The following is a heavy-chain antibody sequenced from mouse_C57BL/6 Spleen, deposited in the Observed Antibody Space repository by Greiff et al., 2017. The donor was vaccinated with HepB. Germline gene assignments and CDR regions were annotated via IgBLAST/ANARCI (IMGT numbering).Heavy chain of an antibody. D-gene: IGHD1-1*02. CDR3: ARDRGGKRMDD. V-gene: IGHV5-4*01. Sequence: EVQLVESGGGLVKPGGSLKLSCAASGFTFSSYAMSWVRQTPEKRLEWVATISDGGSYTYYPATVKGRFTISRDNAKNNLYLQMSHLKSEDTAMYYCARDRGGKRMDDWGQGTSVTVSS. J-gene: IGHJ4*01. CDR1: GFTFSSYA. CDR2: ISDGGSYT.